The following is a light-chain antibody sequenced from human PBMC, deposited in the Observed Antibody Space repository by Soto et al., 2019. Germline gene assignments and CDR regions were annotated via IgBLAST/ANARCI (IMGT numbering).Light chain of an antibody. CDR2: DAS. CDR1: QSVGSS. Sequence: EIVLTQSPATLSLSPGERATLSCRASQSVGSSLTWYQQKPGQAPRLLIYDASTRATGIPARFSGSGYGTNFTLTITSLVPEDFGFYYWHQVTTCRLTCGGGPRVDTK. J-gene: IGKJ4*01. CDR3: HQVTTCRLT. V-gene: IGKV3-11*01.